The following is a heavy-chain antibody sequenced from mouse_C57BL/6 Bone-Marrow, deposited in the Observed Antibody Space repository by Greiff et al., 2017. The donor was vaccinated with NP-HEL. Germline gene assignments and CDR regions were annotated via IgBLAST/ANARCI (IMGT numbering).Heavy chain of an antibody. D-gene: IGHD2-5*01. CDR2: IWSGGST. V-gene: IGHV2-2*01. CDR3: ASYSKKSGY. CDR1: GFSLTSYG. J-gene: IGHJ2*01. Sequence: VMLVESGPGLVQPSQSLSITCTVSGFSLTSYGVHWVRQSPGKGLEWLGVIWSGGSTDYNAAFISRLSISKDNSKSQVFFKMNSLQADDTAIYYCASYSKKSGYWGQGTTLTVSS.